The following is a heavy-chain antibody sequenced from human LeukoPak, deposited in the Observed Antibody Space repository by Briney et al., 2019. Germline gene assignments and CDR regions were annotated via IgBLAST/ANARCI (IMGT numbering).Heavy chain of an antibody. Sequence: GGSLRLSCAASGFTVSSNYMSWVRQAPGKGLEWVSVIYSGGSTYYADSVKGRFTISRDNSKNTLYLQMNSLRAEDTAVYYCARAGGGATCYFDYWGQGTLVTVPS. CDR2: IYSGGST. J-gene: IGHJ4*02. CDR1: GFTVSSNY. CDR3: ARAGGGATCYFDY. V-gene: IGHV3-53*01. D-gene: IGHD1-26*01.